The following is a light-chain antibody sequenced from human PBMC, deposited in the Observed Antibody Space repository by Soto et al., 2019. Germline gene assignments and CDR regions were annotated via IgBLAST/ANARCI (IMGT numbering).Light chain of an antibody. CDR1: QSMNDW. J-gene: IGKJ1*01. V-gene: IGKV1-5*01. Sequence: DIQMTQSPSTLSSSVGDRVTITCRASQSMNDWLDWYQQKPGKAPKVLIYDASSLQSGVTSRFSGSGSGTEFTLTIDSLQSDDVAIYYCLRYNAFSQTFGQGTKVEI. CDR2: DAS. CDR3: LRYNAFSQT.